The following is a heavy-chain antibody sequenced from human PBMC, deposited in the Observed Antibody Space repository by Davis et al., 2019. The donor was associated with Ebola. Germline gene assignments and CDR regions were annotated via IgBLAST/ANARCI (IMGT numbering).Heavy chain of an antibody. V-gene: IGHV4-59*01. J-gene: IGHJ4*02. CDR3: ARPFSYSGYED. CDR1: GGSISSYY. Sequence: SETLSLTCTVSGGSISSYYWSWIRQPPGKGLEWIGYIYYSGSTNYNPSLKSRVTISVDTSKNQFSLKLSSVTAADTAMYYCARPFSYSGYEDWGQGTLVTVSS. D-gene: IGHD5-12*01. CDR2: IYYSGST.